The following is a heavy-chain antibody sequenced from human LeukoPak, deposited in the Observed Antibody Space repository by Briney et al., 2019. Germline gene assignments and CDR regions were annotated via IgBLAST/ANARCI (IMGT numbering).Heavy chain of an antibody. CDR2: ISSSGSYI. Sequence: GGSLRLSCAASVFTFSSYSMNWVRQAPGKGLEWVSSISSSGSYIYYADSVKGRFTISRDNAKNSLYLQMNSLRAEDTAVYYCARGQLDDYWGQGTLVTVSS. D-gene: IGHD6-13*01. J-gene: IGHJ4*02. CDR1: VFTFSSYS. CDR3: ARGQLDDY. V-gene: IGHV3-21*01.